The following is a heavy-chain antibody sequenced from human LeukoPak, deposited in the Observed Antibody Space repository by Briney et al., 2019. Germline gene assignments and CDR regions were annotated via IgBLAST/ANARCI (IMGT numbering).Heavy chain of an antibody. Sequence: WVSLRRSCAASGFTVSSNYRSWVRQAPGKGLEGVSVIYSGGSTYYTAYVKGRFTTSRENSKNTLYLQMNSLRAEDTAVYYCATKGPYYYGSGLNFQQWGQGNLVTVSS. J-gene: IGHJ1*01. CDR3: ATKGPYYYGSGLNFQQ. V-gene: IGHV3-66*01. CDR2: IYSGGST. CDR1: GFTVSSNY. D-gene: IGHD3-10*01.